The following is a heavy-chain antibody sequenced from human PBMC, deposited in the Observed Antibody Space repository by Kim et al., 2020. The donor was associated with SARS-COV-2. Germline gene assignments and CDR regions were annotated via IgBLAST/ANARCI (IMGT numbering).Heavy chain of an antibody. CDR3: ARHSSRVLDYYDSTSRDEFDL. Sequence: SETLSLTCSLSGGSITSSDYYWAWIRQSPGKGLGWIATTYFSGTTYYNPSLRSRVTISVDTSKNNFSLRLTSVTAADTSVYYCARHSSRVLDYYDSTSRDEFDLWGQGNKVIVSS. V-gene: IGHV4-39*01. CDR1: GGSITSSDYY. CDR2: TYFSGTT. J-gene: IGHJ3*01. D-gene: IGHD3-22*01.